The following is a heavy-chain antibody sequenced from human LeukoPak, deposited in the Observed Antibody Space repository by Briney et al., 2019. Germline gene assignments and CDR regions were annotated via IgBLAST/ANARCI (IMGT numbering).Heavy chain of an antibody. CDR2: IWNDGSHK. Sequence: PGRSLRLSCAASGFTFSAYGMHWVRQAPGKGLEWVGIIWNDGSHKYYGDSVKGRFTISRDNSKNTLYLQMNSLRAEDTAVYYCARYYDGSANDDAFDIWGQGTMVTVSS. J-gene: IGHJ3*02. CDR3: ARYYDGSANDDAFDI. D-gene: IGHD3-22*01. CDR1: GFTFSAYG. V-gene: IGHV3-33*01.